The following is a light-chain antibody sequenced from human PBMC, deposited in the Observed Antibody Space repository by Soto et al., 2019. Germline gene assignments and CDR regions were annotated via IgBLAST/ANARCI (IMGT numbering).Light chain of an antibody. CDR2: GAS. J-gene: IGKJ1*01. V-gene: IGKV3-11*01. CDR3: QQRSNWPRT. CDR1: QSVSRN. Sequence: EIVMTQSPATLSVSPWERVTLFCRASQSVSRNLAWHQQKPGQAPRLLIYGASNRATGIPDRFSGSGSGTDFTLTISSLEPEDFAVYYCQQRSNWPRTFGQGTKVDIK.